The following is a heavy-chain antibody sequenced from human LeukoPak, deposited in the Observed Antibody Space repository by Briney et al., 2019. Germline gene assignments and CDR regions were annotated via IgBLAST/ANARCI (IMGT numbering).Heavy chain of an antibody. V-gene: IGHV1-2*02. CDR3: ARAVTTSYYYYYYYMDV. CDR1: GYTFTSYA. D-gene: IGHD4-17*01. Sequence: ASVKVSCKASGYTFTSYAMNWVRQAPGQGLEWMGWINPNSGGTNYAQKFQGRVTMTRDTSISTAYMELSRLRSDDTAVYYCARAVTTSYYYYYYYMDVWGKGTTVTVSS. J-gene: IGHJ6*03. CDR2: INPNSGGT.